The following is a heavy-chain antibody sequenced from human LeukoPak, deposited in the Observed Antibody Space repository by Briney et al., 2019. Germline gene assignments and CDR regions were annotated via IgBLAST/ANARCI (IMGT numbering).Heavy chain of an antibody. CDR1: GFTFSSYS. CDR3: ARDTRGYSYGSDY. V-gene: IGHV3-48*02. J-gene: IGHJ4*02. CDR2: ISSSSSSI. D-gene: IGHD5-18*01. Sequence: PGGSLRLSCAPSGFTFSSYSMNWVRQAPGKGLGWVSYISSSSSSIYYADSVKGRFTISRDNAKNSLYLQMNSLRDEDTAVYYCARDTRGYSYGSDYWGQGTLVTVPS.